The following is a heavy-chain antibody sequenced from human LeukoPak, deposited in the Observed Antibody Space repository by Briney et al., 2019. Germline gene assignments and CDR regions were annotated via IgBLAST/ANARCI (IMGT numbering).Heavy chain of an antibody. D-gene: IGHD3-10*01. Sequence: GGSLRLSCAASGFTFSSYTMSWIRQAPGKGLEWVSYISSGSSYTHYADSVKGRFTISRDNAKNSLYLQMNSLRAEDTGVYYCARVSRGRGYFDYWGQGTLVTVSS. V-gene: IGHV3-11*05. CDR3: ARVSRGRGYFDY. J-gene: IGHJ4*02. CDR2: ISSGSSYT. CDR1: GFTFSSYT.